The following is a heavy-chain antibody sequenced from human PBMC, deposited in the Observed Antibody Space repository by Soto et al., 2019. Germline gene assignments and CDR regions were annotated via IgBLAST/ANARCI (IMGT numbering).Heavy chain of an antibody. CDR2: ISSSRNNM. J-gene: IGHJ3*02. D-gene: IGHD6-13*01. Sequence: PGGSLRLSGEASGFSLSGHEMNWVRQAPGKGLEWVSAISSSRNNMYYAASVKGRFTISRDNGKNSVYLQRNSLRAEDTALCYCSREVIAAGGADGFDSWGQGTMVTVSS. V-gene: IGHV3-21*01. CDR1: GFSLSGHE. CDR3: SREVIAAGGADGFDS.